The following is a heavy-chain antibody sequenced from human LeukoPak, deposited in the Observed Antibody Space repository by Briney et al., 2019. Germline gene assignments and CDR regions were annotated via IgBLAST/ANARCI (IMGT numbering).Heavy chain of an antibody. CDR2: IYHSGST. J-gene: IGHJ4*02. Sequence: MSSQTLSLTCAVSGGSISSGGYSWSWIRQPPGKGLEWIGYIYHSGSTYYNPSLKSRVTISVDRSKNQFSLKLSSVTAADTAVYYCARGVAGYYDSSGYYGYWGQGTLVTVSS. CDR3: ARGVAGYYDSSGYYGY. D-gene: IGHD3-22*01. CDR1: GGSISSGGYS. V-gene: IGHV4-30-2*01.